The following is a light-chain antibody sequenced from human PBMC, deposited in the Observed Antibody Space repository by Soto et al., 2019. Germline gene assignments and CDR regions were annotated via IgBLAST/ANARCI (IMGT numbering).Light chain of an antibody. Sequence: DVQMTQAPSSLSASIGDRVTITCRASQGISNYLAWYQQKPGKVPKLLIYAASILQSGVPSRFSGSGSGTDFTLTTSSLQPEDVATYYWQKYNSAPRTFGGGTKVEIK. V-gene: IGKV1-27*01. CDR1: QGISNY. J-gene: IGKJ4*01. CDR3: QKYNSAPRT. CDR2: AAS.